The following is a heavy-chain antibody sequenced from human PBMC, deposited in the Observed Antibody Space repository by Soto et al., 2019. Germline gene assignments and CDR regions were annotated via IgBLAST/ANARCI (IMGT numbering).Heavy chain of an antibody. CDR3: ARVGGTVTSDY. CDR1: GFTFSAYG. D-gene: IGHD4-17*01. Sequence: QVHLVKSGGGVVQPGRSLRLSCAASGFTFSAYGMHWVRQAPGKGLEWLAMIYYDGNNKYYADSVEGRFTISRDNSKNTLYLQMSSLRAEDTAVYYCARVGGTVTSDYWGQGTLVTVSS. J-gene: IGHJ4*02. V-gene: IGHV3-33*01. CDR2: IYYDGNNK.